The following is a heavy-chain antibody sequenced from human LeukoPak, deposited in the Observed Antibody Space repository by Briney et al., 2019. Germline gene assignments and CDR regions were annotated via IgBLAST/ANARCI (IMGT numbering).Heavy chain of an antibody. D-gene: IGHD1-26*01. J-gene: IGHJ4*02. CDR1: GGSISSYY. V-gene: IGHV4-59*01. CDR2: IYYSGNT. Sequence: SETLSLTCTVSGGSISSYYWSWIRQPPGKGLEWIGYIYYSGNTNYNPSLRSRVTISVDTSKNQLSLKLSSVTAADTAVYYCARDLGGIYFDYWGQGTLVTVSS. CDR3: ARDLGGIYFDY.